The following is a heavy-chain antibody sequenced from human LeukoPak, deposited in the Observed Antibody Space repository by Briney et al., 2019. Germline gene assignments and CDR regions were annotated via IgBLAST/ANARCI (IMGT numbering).Heavy chain of an antibody. D-gene: IGHD3-10*01. CDR2: IYHSGST. CDR3: ARGVYGSGSYYSPEPFFDY. CDR1: GGSISSGGYS. Sequence: SQTLSLTCAVSGGSISSGGYSWRWIRQPPGKGLEWIEYIYHSGSTYYNPSLKSRVTISVDRSKNQFSLKLSSVTAADTAVYYCARGVYGSGSYYSPEPFFDYWGQGTLVTVSS. V-gene: IGHV4-30-2*01. J-gene: IGHJ4*02.